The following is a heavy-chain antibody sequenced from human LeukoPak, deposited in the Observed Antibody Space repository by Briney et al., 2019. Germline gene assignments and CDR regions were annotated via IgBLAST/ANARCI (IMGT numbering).Heavy chain of an antibody. CDR3: AKDRTVGASYWYFDL. D-gene: IGHD1-26*01. J-gene: IGHJ2*01. CDR1: GFTFSSYA. V-gene: IGHV3-23*01. CDR2: ISASGGST. Sequence: GGSLRLSCAASGFTFSSYAMNWVRQAPGKGLEWVSGISASGGSTYYADSVKGRFTISRDSSKNTLFLYMNTLRAEDTAIYYCAKDRTVGASYWYFDLWGRGTLVTVSS.